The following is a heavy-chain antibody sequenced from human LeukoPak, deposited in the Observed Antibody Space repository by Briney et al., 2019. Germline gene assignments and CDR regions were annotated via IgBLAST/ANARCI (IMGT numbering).Heavy chain of an antibody. D-gene: IGHD4-23*01. CDR3: ARDPALEGTEDYRDFGGVESVDAFDV. V-gene: IGHV1-69*17. CDR2: VIPMFDVT. J-gene: IGHJ3*01. CDR1: VGTFSSYA. Sequence: SVKVSCKASVGTFSSYALSWMRQAPGQGLEWMGRVIPMFDVTDYAQKFQGRVTITADTSTGTAYMELSSLTSDDTAMYYCARDPALEGTEDYRDFGGVESVDAFDVWGQGTMVTVFS.